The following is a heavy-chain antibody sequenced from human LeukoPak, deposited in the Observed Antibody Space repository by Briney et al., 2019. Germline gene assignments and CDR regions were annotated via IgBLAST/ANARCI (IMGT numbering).Heavy chain of an antibody. J-gene: IGHJ4*02. CDR2: INHSGST. CDR1: GVSFSGYY. D-gene: IGHD1-26*01. Sequence: SETLSLTCAVYGVSFSGYYWNWIRQPPGKGLEWIGEINHSGSTNYNPSLKSRVTISVDTSKNQFSLNLNSVTAADTAMYYCAGRPRLVGPTTDFVFWGQGTLVTVSS. CDR3: AGRPRLVGPTTDFVF. V-gene: IGHV4-34*01.